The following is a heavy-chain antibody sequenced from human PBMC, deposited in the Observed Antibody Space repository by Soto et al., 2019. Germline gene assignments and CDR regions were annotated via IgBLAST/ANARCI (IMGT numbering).Heavy chain of an antibody. J-gene: IGHJ4*02. CDR1: GGSFSGYY. Sequence: PSETLSLTCAVYGGSFSGYYWSWIRQPPGKGLEWIGEINHSGSTNYNPSLKSRVTISVDTSKNQFSLKLSSVTAADTAVYYCARTEVQIAVAGTAQGKLFDYWGQGTLVTVSS. CDR2: INHSGST. V-gene: IGHV4-34*01. D-gene: IGHD6-19*01. CDR3: ARTEVQIAVAGTAQGKLFDY.